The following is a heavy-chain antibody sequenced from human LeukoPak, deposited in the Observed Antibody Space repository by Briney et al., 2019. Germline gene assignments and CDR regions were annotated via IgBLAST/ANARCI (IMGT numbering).Heavy chain of an antibody. CDR3: ARDRGYGDFPD. V-gene: IGHV1-46*01. CDR2: INLSGGST. D-gene: IGHD4-17*01. CDR1: GYTFTSYG. Sequence: GASVKVSCKASGYTFTSYGISWVRQAPGQGLEWMGIINLSGGSTSYAQKFQGRVTMTRDTSTSTVYMELSSLRSEDTAVYYCARDRGYGDFPDWGQGILVTVSS. J-gene: IGHJ4*02.